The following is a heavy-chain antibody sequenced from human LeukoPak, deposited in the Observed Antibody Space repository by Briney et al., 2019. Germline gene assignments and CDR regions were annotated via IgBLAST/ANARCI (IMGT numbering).Heavy chain of an antibody. D-gene: IGHD3-9*01. J-gene: IGHJ4*02. V-gene: IGHV1-46*01. CDR2: INPSGGST. CDR1: GYTFTSYY. CDR3: ARDLHGEVLRYFDWLLNRIGGFDY. Sequence: ASVKVSCKASGYTFTSYYMHWVRQAPGQGLEWMGIINPSGGSTSYAQKFQGRVTMTRDTPTSTVYMELSSLRSEDTAVYYCARDLHGEVLRYFDWLLNRIGGFDYWGQGTLVTVSS.